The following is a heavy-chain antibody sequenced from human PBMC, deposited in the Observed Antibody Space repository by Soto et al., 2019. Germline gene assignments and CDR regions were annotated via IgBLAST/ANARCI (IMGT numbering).Heavy chain of an antibody. CDR3: ARHPLQNEFDL. V-gene: IGHV4-39*01. Sequence: SETLSLTCSVSGVSISSSSHYWGWVRQAPGQGLEWIGSGYQSGNTYYNPSLRNRVAVSVDTSTNQISLRVKFVTAADTGVYFCARHPLQNEFDLWGQVSPVTV. J-gene: IGHJ4*02. CDR1: GVSISSSSHY. CDR2: GYQSGNT.